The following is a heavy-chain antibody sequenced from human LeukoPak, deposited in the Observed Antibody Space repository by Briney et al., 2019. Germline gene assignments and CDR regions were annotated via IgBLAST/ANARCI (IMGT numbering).Heavy chain of an antibody. D-gene: IGHD3-22*01. CDR2: ISYDGSNK. J-gene: IGHJ6*02. CDR3: AKGQYYYDKSDYYYGMDV. Sequence: AGTLSLTCAASGFTFSSNGMHWVRQAPGKGLEWVAVISYDGSNKYYADSVNGRFTISRDNSKDTLYLQMNSLRAEDTAVYYCAKGQYYYDKSDYYYGMDVWGQGTTVTVSS. CDR1: GFTFSSNG. V-gene: IGHV3-30*18.